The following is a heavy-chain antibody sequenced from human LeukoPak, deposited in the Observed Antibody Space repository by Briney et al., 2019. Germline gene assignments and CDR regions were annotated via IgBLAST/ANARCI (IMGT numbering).Heavy chain of an antibody. J-gene: IGHJ4*02. CDR1: GDSISSSY. Sequence: SETLFLTCTVSGDSISSSYWNWIRQTPGKGLEWIGYISASGNTNYNPSLKGRIIISVDMSKNQFSLKLSSVTAADTAVYYCARLIPGTTGLRKNYFDYWGQGTLVTVSS. CDR2: ISASGNT. D-gene: IGHD1-20*01. V-gene: IGHV4-4*09. CDR3: ARLIPGTTGLRKNYFDY.